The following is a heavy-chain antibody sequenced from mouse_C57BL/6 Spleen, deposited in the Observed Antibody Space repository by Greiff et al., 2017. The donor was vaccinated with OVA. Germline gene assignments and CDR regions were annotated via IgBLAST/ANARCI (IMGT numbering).Heavy chain of an antibody. D-gene: IGHD1-1*01. CDR3: ARKAYGSSFYYAMDY. CDR1: GYAFSSYW. CDR2: IYPGDGDT. V-gene: IGHV1-80*01. J-gene: IGHJ4*01. Sequence: VKLMESGAELVKPGASVKISCKASGYAFSSYWMNWVKQRPGKGLEWIGQIYPGDGDTNYNGKFKGKATLTADKSSSTAYMQLSSLTSEDSAVYFCARKAYGSSFYYAMDYWGQGTSVTVSS.